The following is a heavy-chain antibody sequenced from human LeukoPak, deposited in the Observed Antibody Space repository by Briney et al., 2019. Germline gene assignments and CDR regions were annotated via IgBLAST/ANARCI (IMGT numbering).Heavy chain of an antibody. CDR3: TTDIRYCGGDCYPN. V-gene: IGHV3-15*01. CDR1: GFTFSNAW. CDR2: IKSKTDGGTT. Sequence: GGSLRLSCAASGFTFSNAWMSWVRQAPGKGLEWVDRIKSKTDGGTTDYAAPVKGRFTISRDDSKNTLYLQMNSLKTEDTAVYYCTTDIRYCGGDCYPNWGQGTLVTVSS. J-gene: IGHJ4*02. D-gene: IGHD2-21*02.